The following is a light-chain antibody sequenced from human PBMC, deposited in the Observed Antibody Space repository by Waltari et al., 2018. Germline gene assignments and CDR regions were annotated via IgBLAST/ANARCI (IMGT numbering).Light chain of an antibody. CDR2: GTS. V-gene: IGLV1-40*01. CDR1: SSNIGAGYD. CDR3: QSYDRSLSGGYV. Sequence: QSVLTQPPSVSGAPGQRVTISCTGSSSNIGAGYDVHWYQPLPGTAPTPPIYGTSKRPSGVPDRFPGAKSGTSASLAITGLQAEDEADYYCQSYDRSLSGGYVFGPGTWVTVL. J-gene: IGLJ1*01.